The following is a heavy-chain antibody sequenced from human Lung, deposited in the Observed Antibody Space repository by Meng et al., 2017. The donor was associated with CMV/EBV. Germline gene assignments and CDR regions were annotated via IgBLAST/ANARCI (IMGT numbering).Heavy chain of an antibody. CDR2: IHSAARA. V-gene: IGHV4-59*11. CDR3: AERGGGH. CDR1: GVSISTHY. D-gene: IGHD3-10*01. Sequence: QVQRKRLVQGLVKPSRTWSLNCTVSGVSISTHYWSWIRQSPGKGLEWIGSIHSAARADYSRSLKSRVTISIDTSDSQLSLMLSAVTAADTAMYYCAERGGGHWGQGILVTVAS. J-gene: IGHJ4*02.